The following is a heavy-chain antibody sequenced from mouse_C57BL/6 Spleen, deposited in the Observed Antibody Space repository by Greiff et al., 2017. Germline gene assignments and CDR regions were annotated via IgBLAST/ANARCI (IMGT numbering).Heavy chain of an antibody. CDR1: GYTFTSYW. CDR3: ARQNFLYYYGSSLSSWYFDV. CDR2: IHPNSGST. Sequence: VQLQQPGAELVKPGASVKLSCKASGYTFTSYWMHWVKQRPGQGLEWIGMIHPNSGSTNYNEKFKSKATLTVDKSSSTAYMQLSSLTSEDSAVYYCARQNFLYYYGSSLSSWYFDVWGTGTTVTVSS. J-gene: IGHJ1*03. V-gene: IGHV1-64*01. D-gene: IGHD1-1*01.